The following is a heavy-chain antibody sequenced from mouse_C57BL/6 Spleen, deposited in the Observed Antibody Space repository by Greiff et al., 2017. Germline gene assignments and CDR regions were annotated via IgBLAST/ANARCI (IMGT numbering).Heavy chain of an antibody. D-gene: IGHD2-3*01. V-gene: IGHV1-22*01. CDR3: ARDCYCSYWWFDV. CDR2: ISPNNGGT. Sequence: VQLQQSGPELVKPGASVKMSCKASGYTFTDYDMHWVKQSHGKSLEWIGYISPNNGGTSYNQTFKGKATLTVNKSSSTAYMELRSRTSEDSPVYYGARDCYCSYWWFDVWGTGTTVTVSS. CDR1: GYTFTDYD. J-gene: IGHJ1*03.